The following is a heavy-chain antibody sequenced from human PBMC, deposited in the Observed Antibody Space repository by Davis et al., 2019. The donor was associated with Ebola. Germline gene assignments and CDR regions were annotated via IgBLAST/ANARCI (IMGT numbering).Heavy chain of an antibody. J-gene: IGHJ3*02. D-gene: IGHD1-26*01. CDR1: GGSFSGYY. Sequence: SETLSLTCAVYGGSFSGYYWSWIRQPPGKGLEWIGYIYYSGSTNYNPSLKSRVTISVDTSKNQFSLKLSSVTAADTAVYYCARATRGWDGFFDIWGQGTMVTVSS. V-gene: IGHV4-59*01. CDR2: IYYSGST. CDR3: ARATRGWDGFFDI.